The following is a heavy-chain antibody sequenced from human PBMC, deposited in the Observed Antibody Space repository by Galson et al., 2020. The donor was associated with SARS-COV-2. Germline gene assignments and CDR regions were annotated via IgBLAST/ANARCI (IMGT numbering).Heavy chain of an antibody. CDR2: IYYSGSA. Sequence: ETSETLSLTCTVSDGSMSSNYWSWVRQPPGKALEWIGYIYYSGSAKYNPSLKNRVTISVDTSKNRFSLKLSSATAADTAVYYCARLSLGSFDIWGQGTMVTVSS. CDR3: ARLSLGSFDI. CDR1: DGSMSSNY. J-gene: IGHJ3*02. D-gene: IGHD3-16*01. V-gene: IGHV4-59*08.